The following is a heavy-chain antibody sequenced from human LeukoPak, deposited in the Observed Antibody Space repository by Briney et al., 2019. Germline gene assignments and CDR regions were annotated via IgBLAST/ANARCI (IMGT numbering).Heavy chain of an antibody. CDR2: ISSSSSYI. D-gene: IGHD6-13*01. J-gene: IGHJ4*02. Sequence: GGSLRLSCGASGFTFSSYSMNWVRQAPGKGLEGVSSISSSSSYIYYADSVKGRFTISRDNAKNSLYLQMNSLRAEDTAVYYCAREGGYSSSWNYFDYWGQGTLVTVSS. CDR3: AREGGYSSSWNYFDY. CDR1: GFTFSSYS. V-gene: IGHV3-21*01.